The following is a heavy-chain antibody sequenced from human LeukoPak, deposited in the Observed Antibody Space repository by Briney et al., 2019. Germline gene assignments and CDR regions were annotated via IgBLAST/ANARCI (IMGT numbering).Heavy chain of an antibody. V-gene: IGHV1-46*01. J-gene: IGHJ4*02. Sequence: GESLKISCKGSGYSFTSYWIGWVRQAPGQGLEWMGIINPSGGSTSYAQKFQGRVTMTRDTSTSTVYMELSSLRSEDTAVYYCARDGKPTMIEYYFDYWGQGTLVTVSS. CDR3: ARDGKPTMIEYYFDY. CDR2: INPSGGST. CDR1: GYSFTSYW. D-gene: IGHD3-22*01.